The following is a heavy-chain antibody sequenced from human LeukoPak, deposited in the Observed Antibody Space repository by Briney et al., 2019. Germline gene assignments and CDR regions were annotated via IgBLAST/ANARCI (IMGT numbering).Heavy chain of an antibody. J-gene: IGHJ4*02. V-gene: IGHV3-21*01. Sequence: PGGSLRLSCAASGFTFSNYGMTWVRQAPGKGLEWVSSISSSSSYIYYADSVKGRFTISRDNAKNSLYLQMNSLRAEDTAVYYCAKNFGRQQFDSWGQGTLVTVSS. D-gene: IGHD3/OR15-3a*01. CDR2: ISSSSSYI. CDR3: AKNFGRQQFDS. CDR1: GFTFSNYG.